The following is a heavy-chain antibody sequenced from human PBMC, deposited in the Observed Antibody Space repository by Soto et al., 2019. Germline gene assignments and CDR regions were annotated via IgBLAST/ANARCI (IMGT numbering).Heavy chain of an antibody. V-gene: IGHV1-46*01. CDR3: ARDGRPGRVVRPLPVTSDAFNI. CDR2: VNPSTGAA. CDR1: GYSFTSYF. D-gene: IGHD2-15*01. J-gene: IGHJ3*02. Sequence: QVHLVQSGAELKKPGASVTVSCKASGYSFTSYFMHWVRQAPGQGLEWMGVVNPSTGAAGYAQNFQGRNTMTRDTSTSTVYMERRSLKSEDSAVYYCARDGRPGRVVRPLPVTSDAFNIWGQGTVVTVSS.